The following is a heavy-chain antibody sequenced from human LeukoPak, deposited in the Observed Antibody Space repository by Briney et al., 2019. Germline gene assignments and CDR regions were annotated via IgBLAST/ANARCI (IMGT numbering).Heavy chain of an antibody. D-gene: IGHD3-3*01. J-gene: IGHJ5*02. CDR3: AKDWAAFLEWLLPERWFDP. Sequence: GGSLRLSCAASGFTFSSYAMIWVRQAPGKGLECVSAISGSGHSTYYPDSVKGRFTISRDNSKNTLYLQMNSLRAEDTAVYYCAKDWAAFLEWLLPERWFDPWGQGTLVTVSS. V-gene: IGHV3-23*01. CDR2: ISGSGHST. CDR1: GFTFSSYA.